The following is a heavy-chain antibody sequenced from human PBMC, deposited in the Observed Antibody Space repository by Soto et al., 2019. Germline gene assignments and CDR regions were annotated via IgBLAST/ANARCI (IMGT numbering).Heavy chain of an antibody. CDR1: GGTFSSYA. J-gene: IGHJ5*02. V-gene: IGHV1-69*13. D-gene: IGHD3-10*01. Sequence: SVKISCKASGGTFSSYAISWVRQAPGQGLEWTGGIIPIFGTANYAQKFQGRVTITADESTSTAYMELSRLRSEDTAVYHCARVAVRGVITWFDPWGQGTLVTVSS. CDR3: ARVAVRGVITWFDP. CDR2: IIPIFGTA.